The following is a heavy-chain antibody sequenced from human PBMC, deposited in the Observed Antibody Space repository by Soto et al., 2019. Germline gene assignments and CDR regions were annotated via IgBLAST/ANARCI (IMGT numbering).Heavy chain of an antibody. CDR2: IKQDGSEK. J-gene: IGHJ4*02. D-gene: IGHD5-12*01. CDR3: ARDLDAEPGGYGSFDY. Sequence: EVQLVESGGGLVQPGGSLRLSCAASGFTFSSYWMSWVRQAPGKGLEWVANIKQDGSEKYYVDSVKGRFTISRDNAKNSLYLQMNSLRAEDTAVYYCARDLDAEPGGYGSFDYWGQGTLVTVSS. V-gene: IGHV3-7*01. CDR1: GFTFSSYW.